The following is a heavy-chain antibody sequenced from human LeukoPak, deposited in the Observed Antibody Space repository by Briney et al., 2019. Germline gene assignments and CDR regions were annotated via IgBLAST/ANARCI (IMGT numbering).Heavy chain of an antibody. CDR3: ARGPGYMWFGEGIYYFDY. CDR1: GYSINSGYF. J-gene: IGHJ4*02. V-gene: IGHV4-38-2*02. CDR2: IFHTGDV. D-gene: IGHD3-10*01. Sequence: SETLSLTCTVSGYSINSGYFWGWVRQPPGKGPEWIGSIFHTGDVYYNPSLRSRVTLSIDTSRNQVSLKVTSVTAADTAVYYCARGPGYMWFGEGIYYFDYWGQGTLVTVSS.